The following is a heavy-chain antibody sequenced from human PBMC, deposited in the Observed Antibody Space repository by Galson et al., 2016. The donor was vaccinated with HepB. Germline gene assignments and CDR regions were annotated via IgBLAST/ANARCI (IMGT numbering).Heavy chain of an antibody. CDR1: GGSISSYY. CDR3: ARIGEFAANVFYYGLDV. CDR2: IYDRGST. V-gene: IGHV4-59*01. D-gene: IGHD2-15*01. J-gene: IGHJ6*02. Sequence: SETLSLTCTVSGGSISSYYWSWIRQPPGKGLEWIGYIYDRGSTNYNPSLKSRVTISLDTSKNQFSLKLTSVTAADTAVYFCARIGEFAANVFYYGLDVWGQGTTVTVSS.